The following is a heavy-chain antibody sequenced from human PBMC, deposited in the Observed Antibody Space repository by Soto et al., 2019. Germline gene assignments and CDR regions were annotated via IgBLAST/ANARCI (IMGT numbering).Heavy chain of an antibody. CDR3: ARDRGVELPTPYWFDP. V-gene: IGHV3-30-3*01. J-gene: IGHJ5*02. CDR1: GFTFSSYA. D-gene: IGHD1-7*01. CDR2: ISYDGSIK. Sequence: GGSLRLSCAASGFTFSSYAMYWVRQAPGKGLEWVAVISYDGSIKYYADSVKGRFTISRDDSKNTLYLQMNSLRTEDTAVYYCARDRGVELPTPYWFDPWGQGTLVTVSS.